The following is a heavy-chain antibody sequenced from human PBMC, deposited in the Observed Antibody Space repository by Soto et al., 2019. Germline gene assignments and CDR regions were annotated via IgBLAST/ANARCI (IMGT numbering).Heavy chain of an antibody. J-gene: IGHJ4*02. CDR2: LSGSGGST. CDR3: ARDLRDWGFFDY. Sequence: VQLLESGGGLVQPGGSLRLSCAASGFSFHTYAMGWVRQAPGKGLEWVSSLSGSGGSTNYADSVKGRFTISRDNSKDTLYLQMKNLRAEDTAMYYCARDLRDWGFFDYWGLGTLVTVSS. V-gene: IGHV3-23*01. D-gene: IGHD3-16*01. CDR1: GFSFHTYA.